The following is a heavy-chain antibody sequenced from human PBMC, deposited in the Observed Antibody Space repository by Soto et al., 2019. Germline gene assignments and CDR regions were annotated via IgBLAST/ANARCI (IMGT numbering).Heavy chain of an antibody. CDR1: GFTFSDYY. D-gene: IGHD1-1*01. CDR2: ISSSGSTI. Sequence: PGGSMRLSCAASGFTFSDYYMSWIRQAPGKGLEWVSYISSSGSTIYYADSVKGRFTISRDNAKNSLYLQMNSLRAEDTAVYYCGRDGDLTGTFFDYWGQGTLVTVSS. CDR3: GRDGDLTGTFFDY. V-gene: IGHV3-11*01. J-gene: IGHJ4*02.